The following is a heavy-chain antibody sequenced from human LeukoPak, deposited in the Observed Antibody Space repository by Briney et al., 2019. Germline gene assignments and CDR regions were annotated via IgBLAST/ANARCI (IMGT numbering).Heavy chain of an antibody. V-gene: IGHV1-18*01. J-gene: IGHJ4*02. D-gene: IGHD3-22*01. Sequence: ASVKVSCKASGYTFTSYGISWVRQAPGQGLEWMGWISAYNGNTNYAQKLQGRVTMTTDTSTSTAYMELRSLRSDDTAVYYCAKDGPRRFDSSGYYCDYWGQGTLVTVSS. CDR1: GYTFTSYG. CDR3: AKDGPRRFDSSGYYCDY. CDR2: ISAYNGNT.